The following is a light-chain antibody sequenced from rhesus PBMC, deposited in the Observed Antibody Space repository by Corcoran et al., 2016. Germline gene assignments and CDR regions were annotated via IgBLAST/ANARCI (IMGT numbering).Light chain of an antibody. CDR1: QDIDRY. CDR2: AAS. V-gene: IGKV1-43*03. Sequence: DVQMTQSPSSLSASVGDRVTITCRASQDIDRYLNWYQQKPGKPPKRLIFAASNLESGVPSRFSGGGYGTEFTLTISSLQPGDFATYYCQQYNSLPRTFGQGTKVEIK. J-gene: IGKJ1*01. CDR3: QQYNSLPRT.